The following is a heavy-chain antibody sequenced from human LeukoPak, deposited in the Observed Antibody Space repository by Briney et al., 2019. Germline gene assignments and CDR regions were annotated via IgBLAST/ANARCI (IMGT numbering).Heavy chain of an antibody. Sequence: SVKVSCKASGGTFSSYAISWVRQAPGQGLEWMGGIIPIFGTANYAQKFQGRVTITADESTSTAYMELSSLRSEDTAVYYCARDLESSVPMVRGVMTGNWFDPWGQGTLVTVSS. CDR1: GGTFSSYA. V-gene: IGHV1-69*13. J-gene: IGHJ5*02. CDR2: IIPIFGTA. D-gene: IGHD3-10*01. CDR3: ARDLESSVPMVRGVMTGNWFDP.